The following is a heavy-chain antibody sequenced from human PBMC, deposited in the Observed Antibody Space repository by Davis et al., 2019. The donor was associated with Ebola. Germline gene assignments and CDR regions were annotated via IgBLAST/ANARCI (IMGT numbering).Heavy chain of an antibody. CDR1: GDSVSMNSAA. V-gene: IGHV6-1*01. D-gene: IGHD5-24*01. CDR3: ARGWLRTGLDI. Sequence: PSETLSLTCAISGDSVSMNSAAWIWIRQSPSRGLEWLGRTYYTSKWYNHYAASVKSRTTINADTSKNEFSLQLNSVTPEDTAVYYCARGWLRTGLDIWGQGTMVIVSS. J-gene: IGHJ3*02. CDR2: TYYTSKWYN.